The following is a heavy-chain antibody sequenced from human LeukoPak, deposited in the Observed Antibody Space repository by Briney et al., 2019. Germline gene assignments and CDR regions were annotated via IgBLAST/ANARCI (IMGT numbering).Heavy chain of an antibody. Sequence: GGSLSLSCAASGFTFSNYAMSWVRQAPGKGLEWVSVISGSGDSTYYADSVKGRFTISRDNSKNTLYLRMNSLRAEDTAVYYCAKVIVATIYPIDYWGQGTLVTVSS. CDR2: ISGSGDST. D-gene: IGHD5-12*01. V-gene: IGHV3-23*01. CDR1: GFTFSNYA. CDR3: AKVIVATIYPIDY. J-gene: IGHJ4*02.